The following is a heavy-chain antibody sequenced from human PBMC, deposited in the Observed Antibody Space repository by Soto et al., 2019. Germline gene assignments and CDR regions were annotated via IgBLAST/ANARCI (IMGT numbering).Heavy chain of an antibody. J-gene: IGHJ4*02. CDR1: GFTVSSNY. CDR3: ARDGPSRSRYYFDY. D-gene: IGHD6-13*01. Sequence: PGGSLRLSCAASGFTVSSNYMNWVRQAPGKGLKWVSIIYGAASTYYADSVKGRFTISRDNSKNTLYLQMNSLRAEDTAVYYCARDGPSRSRYYFDYWGQGTLVTVSS. CDR2: IYGAAST. V-gene: IGHV3-66*01.